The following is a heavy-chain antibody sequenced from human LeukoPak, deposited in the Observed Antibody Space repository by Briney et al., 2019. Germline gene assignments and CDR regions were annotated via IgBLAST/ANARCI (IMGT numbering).Heavy chain of an antibody. Sequence: GGSLRLSCAASGFTFSSYAMSWVRQAPGKGLEWVSAISGSGGSTYYADSVKGRFTISRDNSKNTLYLQMNSLRAEDTAVYYCAKGIASGGFYYYYMDVWGKGTTVTVSS. D-gene: IGHD1-26*01. CDR3: AKGIASGGFYYYYMDV. J-gene: IGHJ6*03. V-gene: IGHV3-23*01. CDR1: GFTFSSYA. CDR2: ISGSGGST.